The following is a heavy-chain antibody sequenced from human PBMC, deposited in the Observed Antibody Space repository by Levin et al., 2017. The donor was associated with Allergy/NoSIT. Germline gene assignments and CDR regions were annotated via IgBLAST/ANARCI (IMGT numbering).Heavy chain of an antibody. V-gene: IGHV1-8*01. CDR1: GYTFTSYD. CDR3: ARVLLVSSSWYLYYYYYGMDV. D-gene: IGHD6-13*01. Sequence: ASVKVSCKASGYTFTSYDINWVRQATGQGLEWMGWMNPNSGNTGYAQKFQGRVTMTRNTSISTAYMELSSLRSEDTAVYYCARVLLVSSSWYLYYYYYGMDVWGQGTTVTVSS. J-gene: IGHJ6*02. CDR2: MNPNSGNT.